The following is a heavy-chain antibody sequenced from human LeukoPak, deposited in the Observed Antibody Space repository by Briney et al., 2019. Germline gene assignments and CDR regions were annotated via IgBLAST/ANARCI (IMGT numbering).Heavy chain of an antibody. V-gene: IGHV1-69-2*01. J-gene: IGHJ6*03. D-gene: IGHD2-2*01. CDR3: ATGGYCSGTSCRYYYYMDV. CDR1: GYIFTDYY. Sequence: ATVKISCKVSGYIFTDYYMHWVQQAPGKGLEWMGLVDPEDGETIYAEKFQGRVTITADTSTDTAYMELSSLRSEDTAVYYCATGGYCSGTSCRYYYYMDVWGKGTTVTVSS. CDR2: VDPEDGET.